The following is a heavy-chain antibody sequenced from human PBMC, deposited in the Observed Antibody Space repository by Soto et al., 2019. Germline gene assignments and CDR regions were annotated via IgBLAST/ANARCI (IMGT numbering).Heavy chain of an antibody. V-gene: IGHV1-69*06. CDR3: ARVGSRDAYNYVLDH. D-gene: IGHD5-18*01. J-gene: IGHJ1*01. CDR2: VISASGSV. Sequence: QVQVVQSGAEVQKPGSSVKISCKASGRIFSSFPTSWVRQVPGQGLEWMGGVISASGSVTYAPKFQGRVTITAVNSAGMGYLELTSLTSEDTTIYYCARVGSRDAYNYVLDHWGPGTMVTVSS. CDR1: GRIFSSFP.